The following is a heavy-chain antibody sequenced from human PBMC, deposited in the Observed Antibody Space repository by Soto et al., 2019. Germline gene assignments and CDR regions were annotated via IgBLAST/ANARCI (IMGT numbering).Heavy chain of an antibody. CDR1: GYTFTGYY. J-gene: IGHJ3*02. Sequence: ASVKVSCKASGYTFTGYYMHWVRQAPGQGLEWMGWINPNSGGTNYAQKFQGWVTMTRDTSISTAYMELSRLRSDDTAVYYCARGGIDSSGYPDAFEIWGKGKMVTV. CDR3: ARGGIDSSGYPDAFEI. D-gene: IGHD3-22*01. V-gene: IGHV1-2*04. CDR2: INPNSGGT.